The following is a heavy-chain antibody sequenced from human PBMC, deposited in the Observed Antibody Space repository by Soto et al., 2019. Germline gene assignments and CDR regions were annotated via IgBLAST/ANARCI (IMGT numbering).Heavy chain of an antibody. D-gene: IGHD3-9*01. J-gene: IGHJ4*02. CDR2: IIPIFGTA. V-gene: IGHV1-69*13. CDR3: ARPAYYDILTGTFDY. CDR1: GGTFSSYA. Sequence: SVKVSCKASGGTFSSYAISWVRQAPGQGLEWMGGIIPIFGTANYAQKFQGRVTITADESTSTAYMELSSLRSEDTAVYYCARPAYYDILTGTFDYWGQGTPVPVYS.